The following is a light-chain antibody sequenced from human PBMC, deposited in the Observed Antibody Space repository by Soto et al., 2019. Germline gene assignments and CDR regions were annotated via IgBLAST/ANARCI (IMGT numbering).Light chain of an antibody. Sequence: DIQMTQSPSSLSASLGDRVTITCPASQGIGGYLAWFQQKPGNVPKLLIYAASTLQVGVPSRLSGSRSGTDFTLTISSLQPEDVATYYCQKYNSAPLTFGGGTKVEIK. CDR3: QKYNSAPLT. J-gene: IGKJ4*01. CDR2: AAS. V-gene: IGKV1-27*01. CDR1: QGIGGY.